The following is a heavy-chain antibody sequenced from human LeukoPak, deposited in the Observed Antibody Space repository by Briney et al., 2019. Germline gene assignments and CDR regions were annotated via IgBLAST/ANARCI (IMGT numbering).Heavy chain of an antibody. J-gene: IGHJ4*02. CDR2: ISYDGSNK. V-gene: IGHV3-30*18. CDR1: GFTVSSNY. D-gene: IGHD2-15*01. CDR3: AKDQGGGAFDY. Sequence: SGGSLRLSCAASGFTVSSNYMSWVRQAAGKGLDWVAVISYDGSNKYYADSVKGRFTISRDNSKNTLYLQMNSLRAEDTAVYYCAKDQGGGAFDYWGQGTLVTVSS.